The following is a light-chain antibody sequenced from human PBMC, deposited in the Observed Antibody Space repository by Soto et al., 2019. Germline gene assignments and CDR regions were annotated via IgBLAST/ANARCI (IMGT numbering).Light chain of an antibody. Sequence: EFVLTQSPATLSLSPGERACLSCRASQNVNSYLAWYQQKPGQAPRLLIYDASNRATGIPARFSGSGSGTDFTLTISSLEREDFAVYYCQQRSNWRLTFGGGTKVDIK. V-gene: IGKV3-11*01. CDR2: DAS. J-gene: IGKJ4*01. CDR1: QNVNSY. CDR3: QQRSNWRLT.